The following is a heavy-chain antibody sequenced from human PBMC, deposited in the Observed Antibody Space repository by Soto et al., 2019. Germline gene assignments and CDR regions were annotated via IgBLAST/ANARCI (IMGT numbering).Heavy chain of an antibody. V-gene: IGHV3-43*01. CDR3: AKGKWLVSGFDY. CDR2: ISWDGGST. CDR1: GFTFDDYT. D-gene: IGHD6-19*01. Sequence: PVGSLRLSCAASGFTFDDYTMHWVRQAPGKGLEWVSLISWDGGSTYYADSVKGRFTISRDNSKNSLYLQMNSLRTEDTALYYCAKGKWLVSGFDYWGQGTLVTVSS. J-gene: IGHJ4*02.